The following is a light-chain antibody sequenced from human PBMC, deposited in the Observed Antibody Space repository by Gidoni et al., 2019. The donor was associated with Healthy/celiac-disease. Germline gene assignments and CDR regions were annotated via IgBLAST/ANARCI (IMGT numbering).Light chain of an antibody. CDR2: AVS. CDR3: SSYTSSSTVV. CDR1: SSDVGGYNY. J-gene: IGLJ2*01. Sequence: QSALTQPASVSGSPGQSITLSCTGTSSDVGGYNYVPWYQQHPGKAPKLMIYAVSNRPSGVSNRFSGSKSGNTASLTISGLQAEDEADYYCSSYTSSSTVVFGGGTKLTVL. V-gene: IGLV2-14*01.